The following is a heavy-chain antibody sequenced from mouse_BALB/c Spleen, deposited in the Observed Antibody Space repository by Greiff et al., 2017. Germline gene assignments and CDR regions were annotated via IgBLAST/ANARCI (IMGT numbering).Heavy chain of an antibody. J-gene: IGHJ2*01. CDR1: GYTFTSYW. D-gene: IGHD2-2*01. Sequence: VQLQQSGAELAKPGASVKMSCKASGYTFTSYWMHWVKQRPGQGLEWIGYINPSTGYTEYNQKFKDKATLTADKSSSTAYMQLSSLTSEDSAVYYCARDGYVPDYWGQGTTLTVSS. CDR2: INPSTGYT. V-gene: IGHV1-7*01. CDR3: ARDGYVPDY.